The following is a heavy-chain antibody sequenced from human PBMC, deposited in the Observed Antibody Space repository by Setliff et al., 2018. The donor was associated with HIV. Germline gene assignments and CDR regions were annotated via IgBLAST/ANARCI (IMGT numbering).Heavy chain of an antibody. CDR3: ARDPCLVHTITCSLDI. V-gene: IGHV1-3*04. CDR2: IHTGTGDT. D-gene: IGHD5-12*01. J-gene: IGHJ3*02. CDR1: GYTFTTCS. Sequence: EASVKVSCKASGYTFTTCSIRWVRQAPGQRPEWMGWIHTGTGDTKYSQKFQGRVTITRDTSASTAYMDLNSLRSEDTAVYYCARDPCLVHTITCSLDIWGQGTMVTVSS.